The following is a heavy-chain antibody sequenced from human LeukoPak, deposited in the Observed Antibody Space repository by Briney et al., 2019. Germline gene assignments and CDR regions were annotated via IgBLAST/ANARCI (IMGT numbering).Heavy chain of an antibody. D-gene: IGHD6-25*01. CDR3: ARWPAEGEN. CDR1: GGSISSRSYY. CDR2: IYSGGNT. J-gene: IGHJ4*02. V-gene: IGHV3-53*01. Sequence: ETLSLTCTVSGGSISSRSYYWGWIRQPPGKGLEWVSVIYSGGNTYYADSVKGRFTISRDNSKNTLYLQMNSLRAEDTAVYYCARWPAEGENWGQGTLVTVSS.